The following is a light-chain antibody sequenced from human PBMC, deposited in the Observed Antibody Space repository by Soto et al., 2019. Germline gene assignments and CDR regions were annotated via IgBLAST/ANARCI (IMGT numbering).Light chain of an antibody. J-gene: IGKJ2*01. CDR2: WAS. V-gene: IGKV4-1*01. Sequence: DIVMTQSPDSLAVSLGERATINCKSSQSVLYSSNNKNYLGWYQQKPGQTPKLLIYWASTRDSGVPDRFSGSGSGTDFTLTISSLQAEDVAVYYCQQYYSPPYTCGRGTRLEIK. CDR1: QSVLYSSNNKNY. CDR3: QQYYSPPYT.